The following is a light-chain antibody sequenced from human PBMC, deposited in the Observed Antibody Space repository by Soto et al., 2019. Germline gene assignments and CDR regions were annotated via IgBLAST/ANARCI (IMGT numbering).Light chain of an antibody. CDR3: QQYGSSPPIT. CDR2: GAS. Sequence: EIVLTQSPGTLSLSPGERDTLSCRASQSVSSSYLAWYQQKPGQAPRLLIYGASSRATGIPDRFSGSGSGTDFTLTIRRLEPEDFAVYYCQQYGSSPPITFGQGTRLEIK. V-gene: IGKV3-20*01. J-gene: IGKJ5*01. CDR1: QSVSSSY.